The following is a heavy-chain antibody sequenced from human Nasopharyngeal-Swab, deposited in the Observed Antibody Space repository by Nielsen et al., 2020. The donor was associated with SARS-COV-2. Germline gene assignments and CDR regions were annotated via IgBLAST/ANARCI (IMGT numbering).Heavy chain of an antibody. D-gene: IGHD3-22*01. CDR3: AGLGPKTYYYDSSGYSFDY. CDR2: IYPGDSDT. V-gene: IGHV5-51*01. Sequence: VRQMPGKGLEWMGIIYPGDSDTRYSPSFQGQVTISADKSISTAYLQWSSLKASDTAMYYCAGLGPKTYYYDSSGYSFDYWGQGTLVTVSS. J-gene: IGHJ4*02.